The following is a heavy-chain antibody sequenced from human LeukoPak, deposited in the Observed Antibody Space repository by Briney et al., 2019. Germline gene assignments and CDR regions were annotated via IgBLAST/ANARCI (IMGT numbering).Heavy chain of an antibody. CDR1: GFTFSSYA. V-gene: IGHV3-23*01. CDR3: AKVYSSGYDIDY. CDR2: ISGSGTST. Sequence: GGSLRLSCAASGFTFSSYAMSWVRQAPGKGLEWVSTISGSGTSTYYAASVKGRFTISRDSSKNTLYLQMNSLRAEDTAVYYCAKVYSSGYDIDYWGQGTLVTVSS. D-gene: IGHD3-22*01. J-gene: IGHJ4*02.